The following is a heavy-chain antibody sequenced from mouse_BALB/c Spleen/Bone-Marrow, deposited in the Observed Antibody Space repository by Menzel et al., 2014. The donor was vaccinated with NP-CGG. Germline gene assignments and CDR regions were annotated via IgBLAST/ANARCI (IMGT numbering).Heavy chain of an antibody. CDR2: ISNLAYSI. CDR3: ARDRGRYRYFDV. D-gene: IGHD3-1*01. CDR1: GFTFSDYG. Sequence: EVNVVESGGGLVQPGGSRKLSCAASGFTFSDYGMAWVRQAPGKGPEWVAFISNLAYSIYYADTVTGRFTISRENAKNTLYLEMSSLRSEDTATYYCARDRGRYRYFDVWGAGTTVTVSS. J-gene: IGHJ1*01. V-gene: IGHV5-15*02.